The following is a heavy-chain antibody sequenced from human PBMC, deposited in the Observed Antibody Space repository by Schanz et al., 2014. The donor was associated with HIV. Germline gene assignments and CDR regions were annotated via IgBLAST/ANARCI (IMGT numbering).Heavy chain of an antibody. V-gene: IGHV1-69*06. CDR3: ARGECDFWSGYCPHFHYFDLDV. CDR1: GGTFSNYA. Sequence: QVQLVQSGAEVKKPGSSVKVSCKASGGTFSNYAITWVRQAPGQGLEWMGGIIPMFGTANYAQKFQGRVTITADKSTNTAYMELSSLRSEDTAVYFCARGECDFWSGYCPHFHYFDLDVWGPGTSVTVSS. CDR2: IIPMFGTA. J-gene: IGHJ6*02. D-gene: IGHD3-3*01.